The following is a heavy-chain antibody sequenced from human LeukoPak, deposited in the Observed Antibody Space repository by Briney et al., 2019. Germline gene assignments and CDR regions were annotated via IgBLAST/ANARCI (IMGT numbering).Heavy chain of an antibody. J-gene: IGHJ4*02. Sequence: PSEXXXXXCTVXGGSISSSSYYWGWVRQPPGTGLEWIGSIYYSGSTYYNPSLKSRVTISVDTSKNQFSLKLSSVTAADTAVYYCARPSSSGQDYWGQGTLVTVSS. D-gene: IGHD6-13*01. CDR2: IYYSGST. CDR3: ARPSSSGQDY. CDR1: GGSISSSSYY. V-gene: IGHV4-39*01.